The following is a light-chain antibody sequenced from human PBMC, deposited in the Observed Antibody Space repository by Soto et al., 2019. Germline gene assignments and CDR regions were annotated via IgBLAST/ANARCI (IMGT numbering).Light chain of an antibody. CDR1: SSDVGGYNY. CDR2: DVS. Sequence: QSALTQPASVSGSPGQSITISRTGTSSDVGGYNYVSWYQQHPGKAPKLMIYDVSNRPSGVSNRFSGSKSGNTASLTISGLQAEDEADYYCSLYTSSRTLLDVFGTGTKLTVL. CDR3: SLYTSSRTLLDV. J-gene: IGLJ1*01. V-gene: IGLV2-14*01.